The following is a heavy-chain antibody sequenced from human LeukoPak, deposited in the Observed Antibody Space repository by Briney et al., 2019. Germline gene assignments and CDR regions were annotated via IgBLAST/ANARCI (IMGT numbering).Heavy chain of an antibody. CDR3: ARSDTTMVRGVITPLGY. Sequence: GASVKVSCKASGYTFTGYYMHWVRQAPGQGLEWMGWINPNSGGTNYAQKFQGRVTMTRDTSISTAYMELSRLRSYDTAVYYCARSDTTMVRGVITPLGYWGQGTLVTVSS. CDR1: GYTFTGYY. D-gene: IGHD3-10*01. V-gene: IGHV1-2*02. J-gene: IGHJ4*02. CDR2: INPNSGGT.